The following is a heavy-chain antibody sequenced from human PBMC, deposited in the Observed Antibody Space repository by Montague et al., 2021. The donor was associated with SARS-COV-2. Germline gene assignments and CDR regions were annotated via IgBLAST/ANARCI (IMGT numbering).Heavy chain of an antibody. CDR3: ARVLPRWLQFDPYFDY. J-gene: IGHJ4*02. V-gene: IGHV4-34*01. Sequence: SETLSLTCAVYGGSFSGYYWSWIRQPPGKGLEWIGEINHSGSTNYNPSLKSRVTVSVDTSKNQFSLKLSSVAAADTAVYYCARVLPRWLQFDPYFDYWGQGTLVTVSS. D-gene: IGHD5-24*01. CDR2: INHSGST. CDR1: GGSFSGYY.